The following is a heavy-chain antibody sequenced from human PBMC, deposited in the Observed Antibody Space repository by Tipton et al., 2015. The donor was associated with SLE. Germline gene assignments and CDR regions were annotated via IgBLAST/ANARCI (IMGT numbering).Heavy chain of an antibody. CDR2: IYYNGNT. V-gene: IGHV4-31*03. J-gene: IGHJ2*01. CDR3: ARDTRNDDYVRWYFDV. Sequence: QLVQSGPEVKPSQTLSLTCTVSGDSISSGGYYWTWIRQHPGKGLEWIGYIYYNGNTYYNPSLKSRLTISKDTSKNQFSLNLTSVTAADTAVYYCARDTRNDDYVRWYFDVWGRGTLVTVSS. D-gene: IGHD3-16*01. CDR1: GDSISSGGYY.